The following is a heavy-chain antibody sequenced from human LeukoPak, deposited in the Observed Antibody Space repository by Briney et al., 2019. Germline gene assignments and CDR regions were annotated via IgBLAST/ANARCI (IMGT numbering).Heavy chain of an antibody. CDR1: GFTFTGPS. CDR2: ISSSGSTI. V-gene: IGHV3-48*03. CDR3: ARVGVVVPAAMPDY. J-gene: IGHJ4*02. Sequence: GGSLRLSCVASGFTFTGPSMHWVRQAPGKGLEWVSYISSSGSTIYYADSVKGRFTISRDNAKNSLYLQMNSLRAEDTAVYYCARVGVVVPAAMPDYWGQGTLVTVSS. D-gene: IGHD2-2*01.